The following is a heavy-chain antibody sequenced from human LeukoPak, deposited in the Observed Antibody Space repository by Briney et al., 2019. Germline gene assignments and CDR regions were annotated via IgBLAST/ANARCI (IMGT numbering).Heavy chain of an antibody. CDR3: ARTYVRITMVRGGRRAYGMDV. D-gene: IGHD3-10*01. CDR2: IYQSGRT. Sequence: SETLSLTRGLSGHSQSRRYDWGWIRQPQGKGLEWIGSIYQSGRTYHNPSLTSRVTVSVDTSKNQFSLNLSSVTAADTAVYHWARTYVRITMVRGGRRAYGMDVSGKGTTVTVSS. J-gene: IGHJ6*01. V-gene: IGHV4-38-2*01. CDR1: GHSQSRRYD.